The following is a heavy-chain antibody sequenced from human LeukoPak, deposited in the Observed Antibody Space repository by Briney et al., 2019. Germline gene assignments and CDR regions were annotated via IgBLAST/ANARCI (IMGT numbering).Heavy chain of an antibody. CDR3: ARDKVAVAGVYDY. Sequence: ASVKVSCKASGYTFTGYYMHWVRQAPGQGLEWMGWINPNSGGTNYAQKFRGRVTMTRDTSISTAYMELSRLRSDDTAVYYCARDKVAVAGVYDYWGQGTLVTVSS. J-gene: IGHJ4*02. D-gene: IGHD6-19*01. CDR2: INPNSGGT. CDR1: GYTFTGYY. V-gene: IGHV1-2*02.